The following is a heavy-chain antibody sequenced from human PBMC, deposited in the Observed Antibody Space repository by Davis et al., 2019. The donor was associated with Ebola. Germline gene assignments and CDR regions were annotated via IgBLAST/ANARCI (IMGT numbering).Heavy chain of an antibody. CDR3: ARETTVTTSGYYGMDV. CDR2: INHSGIT. D-gene: IGHD4-17*01. V-gene: IGHV4-34*01. Sequence: SETLSLTCAVYGGSFSGYYWSWIRQPPGKGLEWIGEINHSGITNYNPSLKSRVTISVDTSKNQFSLKLSSVTAADTAVYYCARETTVTTSGYYGMDVWGQGTTVTVSS. J-gene: IGHJ6*02. CDR1: GGSFSGYY.